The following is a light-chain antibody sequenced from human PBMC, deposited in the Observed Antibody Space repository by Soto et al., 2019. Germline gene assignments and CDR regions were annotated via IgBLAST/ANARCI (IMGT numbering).Light chain of an antibody. Sequence: SYELTQPPSVSVSPGQTASITCSGDKLGDKYACWYQQKPGQSPVVVIYQDTKRPSGIPERFSGSNSGNTATLTISGTQALDEADYYCQAWDRSFGVVFGGGTKLTVL. CDR2: QDT. J-gene: IGLJ2*01. V-gene: IGLV3-1*01. CDR1: KLGDKY. CDR3: QAWDRSFGVV.